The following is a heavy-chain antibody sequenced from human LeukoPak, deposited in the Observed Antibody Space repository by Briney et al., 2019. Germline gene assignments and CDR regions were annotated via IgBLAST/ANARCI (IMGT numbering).Heavy chain of an antibody. CDR1: GGSFSNYY. V-gene: IGHV4-34*01. Sequence: SETLSLTCAVYGGSFSNYYWSWIRQPPGKGLEWIGEIHHSGSTNYNPSLKSRVTISVDTSKNQFSLKLSSVTAADTAVYYCARHPKLKRRPFDYWGQGTLVTVSS. D-gene: IGHD1-1*01. CDR3: ARHPKLKRRPFDY. CDR2: IHHSGST. J-gene: IGHJ4*02.